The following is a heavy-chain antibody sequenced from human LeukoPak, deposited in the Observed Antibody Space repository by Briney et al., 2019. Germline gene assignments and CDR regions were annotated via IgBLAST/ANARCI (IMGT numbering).Heavy chain of an antibody. J-gene: IGHJ6*02. CDR3: ARDNMAAAGNSYYYGLDV. CDR1: GVTFSNYA. CDR2: ISYDGSNK. V-gene: IGHV3-30-3*01. D-gene: IGHD6-13*01. Sequence: GGSLRLSCAASGVTFSNYAMHWVRQAPGKGLEWVAVISYDGSNKHYADSVKGRFTISRDNSKNTLCLQMTSLRAEDTAVYYCARDNMAAAGNSYYYGLDVWGQGTTVTVSS.